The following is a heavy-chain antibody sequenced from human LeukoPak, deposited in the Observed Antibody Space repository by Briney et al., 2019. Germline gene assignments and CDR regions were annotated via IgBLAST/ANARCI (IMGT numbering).Heavy chain of an antibody. CDR2: INHSGST. J-gene: IGHJ4*02. V-gene: IGHV4-34*01. CDR3: DDGVCSGGSCYSDY. D-gene: IGHD2-15*01. CDR1: GGSFSGYY. Sequence: SETLSLTCAVYGGSFSGYYWSWIRQPPGKGREWIGEINHSGSTNYNPSLKSRVTISVDTSKNQFSLKLSSVTAADTAVYYGDDGVCSGGSCYSDYWGQGTLVTVSS.